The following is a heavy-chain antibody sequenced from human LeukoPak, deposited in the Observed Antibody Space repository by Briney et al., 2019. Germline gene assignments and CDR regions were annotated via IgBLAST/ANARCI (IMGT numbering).Heavy chain of an antibody. CDR1: GFTFSTYW. V-gene: IGHV3-7*01. J-gene: IGHJ4*02. CDR3: ARDSAGNDY. CDR2: IKQDGSEK. Sequence: VQPGGSLRPPCAASGFTFSTYWMSWVRQAPGKGLEWVANIKQDGSEKYYVDSVKGRFTISRDNAKNSLYLQMNSLRAEDTAMYYCARDSAGNDYWGQGTLVTVSS. D-gene: IGHD6-13*01.